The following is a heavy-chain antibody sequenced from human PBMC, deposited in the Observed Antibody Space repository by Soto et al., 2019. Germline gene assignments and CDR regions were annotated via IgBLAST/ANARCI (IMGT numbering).Heavy chain of an antibody. CDR3: AKEMPLGGILGAEPLDI. Sequence: DVQLLESGGGLVQPGGSLRLSCAASGFTFNNYAMTWIRQAPGKGLEWVATVSDSGETSLSADSVKGRFTISRDNFSKTLYLQRNRLRPEDTAIYYCAKEMPLGGILGAEPLDIWCQGTLVTVAS. V-gene: IGHV3-23*01. J-gene: IGHJ4*02. D-gene: IGHD1-26*01. CDR2: VSDSGETS. CDR1: GFTFNNYA.